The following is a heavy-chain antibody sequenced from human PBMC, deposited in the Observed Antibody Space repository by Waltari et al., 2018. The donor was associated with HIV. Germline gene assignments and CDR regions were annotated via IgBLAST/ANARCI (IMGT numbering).Heavy chain of an antibody. CDR2: INSDGSST. V-gene: IGHV3-74*01. D-gene: IGHD3-16*02. CDR1: GSTFSSYW. CDR3: ARLGYVWGSYRSPRAFDI. Sequence: EVQLVESGGGLVKPGGSLRLSCAASGSTFSSYWMHWVRQAPGKGLVWVSRINSDGSSTSYADSVKGRFTISRDNAKNTLYLQMNSLRAEDTAVYYCARLGYVWGSYRSPRAFDIWGQGTMVTVSS. J-gene: IGHJ3*02.